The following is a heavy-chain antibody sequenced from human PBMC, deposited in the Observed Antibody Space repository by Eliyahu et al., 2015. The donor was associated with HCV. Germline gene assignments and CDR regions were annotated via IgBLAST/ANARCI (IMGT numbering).Heavy chain of an antibody. CDR1: GGSISSSSYY. J-gene: IGHJ5*02. Sequence: QLQLQESGPGLVKPSETLSLTCTVSGGSISSSSYYWGWXRQPPGKGLEWIGGIYYSGSTYYNPSPKSRVTISVDTSKNQFSLKLSSVTAADTAVYYCARLRLKYCSSTSCYIGGFDPWGQGTLVTVSS. CDR3: ARLRLKYCSSTSCYIGGFDP. D-gene: IGHD2-2*02. CDR2: IYYSGST. V-gene: IGHV4-39*01.